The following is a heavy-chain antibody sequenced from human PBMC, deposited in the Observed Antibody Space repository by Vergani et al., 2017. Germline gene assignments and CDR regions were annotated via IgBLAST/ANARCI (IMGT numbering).Heavy chain of an antibody. V-gene: IGHV3-33*01. CDR1: GFTFSSYG. D-gene: IGHD3-3*01. Sequence: QVQLVESGGGVVQPGRSLRLSCAASGFTFSSYGMHWVRQAPGKGLEWVAVIWYDGSNKYYADSVKGRFTISRDNSKNTLYLQMNSLRAEDTAVYYCARMPALWSGYTVRSGGSWYDYYMDVWGKGTTVTVSS. CDR2: IWYDGSNK. J-gene: IGHJ6*03. CDR3: ARMPALWSGYTVRSGGSWYDYYMDV.